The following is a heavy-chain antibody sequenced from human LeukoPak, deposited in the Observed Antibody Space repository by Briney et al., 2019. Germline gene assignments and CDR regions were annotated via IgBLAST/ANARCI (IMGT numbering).Heavy chain of an antibody. CDR1: GGSISSYY. CDR2: IYYSGST. CDR3: ARGLRGQWLVVGY. V-gene: IGHV4-59*01. J-gene: IGHJ4*02. Sequence: PSETLSLTCIVAGGSISSYYWSWIRQPPGKVLEWIGYIYYSGSTNYNPSLKSRVTISVDTSKNQFSLKLSSVTAADTAVHYCARGLRGQWLVVGYWGQGTLVTVSS. D-gene: IGHD6-19*01.